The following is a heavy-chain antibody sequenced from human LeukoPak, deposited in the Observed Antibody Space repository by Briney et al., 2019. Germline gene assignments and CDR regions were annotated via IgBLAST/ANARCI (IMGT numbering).Heavy chain of an antibody. CDR2: INHSGST. CDR3: ASPGRGDYGDY. Sequence: SETLSLTCAVYGGSFSGYYWSWIRQPPGKGLEWIGEINHSGSTNYNPSLKSRVTISVDTSKNQFSLKLTSVTAADTALYYCASPGRGDYGDYWGQGTLVTVSS. V-gene: IGHV4-34*01. CDR1: GGSFSGYY. J-gene: IGHJ4*02. D-gene: IGHD4/OR15-4a*01.